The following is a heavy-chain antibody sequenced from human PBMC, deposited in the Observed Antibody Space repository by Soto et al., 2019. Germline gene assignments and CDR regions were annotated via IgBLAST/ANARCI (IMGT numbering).Heavy chain of an antibody. Sequence: EVQLLESGGGLVQPGGSLRLSCAASGFTFSSYAMSWVRQAPGKGLEWVSAISGSGGSTYYADSVKGRFTISRDNSKNPLYLQMNSLRAEDTAVYYCAKPAGDITMLVVVINGFDYWGQGTLVTVSS. V-gene: IGHV3-23*01. J-gene: IGHJ4*02. CDR2: ISGSGGST. CDR3: AKPAGDITMLVVVINGFDY. D-gene: IGHD3-22*01. CDR1: GFTFSSYA.